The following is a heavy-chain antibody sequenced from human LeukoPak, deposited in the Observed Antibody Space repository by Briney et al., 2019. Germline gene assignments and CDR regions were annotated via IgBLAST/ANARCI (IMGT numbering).Heavy chain of an antibody. V-gene: IGHV4-34*01. CDR3: ARGQEKYCSSTSCYTLDY. Sequence: SETLSLTCAVYGGSFSGYYWSWLRQPPGKGLEWIGEINHSGSTNYNPSLKSRVTISVDTSKNQFSLKLSSVTAADTAVYYCARGQEKYCSSTSCYTLDYWGQGTLVTVSS. CDR2: INHSGST. D-gene: IGHD2-2*02. J-gene: IGHJ4*02. CDR1: GGSFSGYY.